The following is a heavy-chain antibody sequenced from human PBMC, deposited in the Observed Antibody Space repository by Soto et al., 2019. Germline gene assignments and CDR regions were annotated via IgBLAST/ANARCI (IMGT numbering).Heavy chain of an antibody. CDR1: GFSLSADGVG. Sequence: QITLKESGPTLVKPTQTLTLTCTFSGFSLSADGVGVGWIRQPPGKALEWLALIYWEDDKRYRPSLKSRLTITKDTSKNQVVLTLSNMDPVDTAKYYCAHAYGGTSWPNDAFDVWGQGTVVTVSS. CDR2: IYWEDDK. V-gene: IGHV2-5*02. D-gene: IGHD2-2*01. J-gene: IGHJ3*01. CDR3: AHAYGGTSWPNDAFDV.